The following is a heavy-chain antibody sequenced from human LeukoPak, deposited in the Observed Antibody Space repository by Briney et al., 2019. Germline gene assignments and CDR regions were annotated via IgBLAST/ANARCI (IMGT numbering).Heavy chain of an antibody. CDR3: ARGSTDYGGKQNAFDI. V-gene: IGHV1-8*01. J-gene: IGHJ3*02. CDR2: MNPNSGNT. Sequence: ASVKVSCKASGYTFTSYDINWVRQATGQGLEWMGWMNPNSGNTGYAQKFQGRVTMTRNTSISTAYMELSSLRSEDTAVYYCARGSTDYGGKQNAFDIWGQGTMVTASS. D-gene: IGHD4-23*01. CDR1: GYTFTSYD.